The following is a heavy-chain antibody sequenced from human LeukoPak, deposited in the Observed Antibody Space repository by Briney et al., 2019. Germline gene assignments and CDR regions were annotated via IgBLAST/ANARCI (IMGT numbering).Heavy chain of an antibody. Sequence: SETLSLTCTVSGGSVSSSSYYWGWIRQPPGKGLEWIGSIYYSGSTYYNPSLKSRVTISVDTSKNQFSLKLSSVTAADTAVYYCASYSSSWPPNMDVWGKGTTVTVSS. V-gene: IGHV4-39*01. D-gene: IGHD6-13*01. J-gene: IGHJ6*03. CDR1: GGSVSSSSYY. CDR3: ASYSSSWPPNMDV. CDR2: IYYSGST.